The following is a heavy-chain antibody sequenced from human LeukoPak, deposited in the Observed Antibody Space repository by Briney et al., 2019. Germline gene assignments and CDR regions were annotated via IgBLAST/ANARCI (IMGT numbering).Heavy chain of an antibody. V-gene: IGHV1-2*02. Sequence: ASVKVSCKASGYTFTGYYMHWVRQAPGQGLEWMGWINPNSGGTNYAQKFQGRVTMTRDTSISTAYMELSRLRSDDTAVYYCARDPITIFGVVTARFDYWGQGTLVTVSS. D-gene: IGHD3-3*01. CDR3: ARDPITIFGVVTARFDY. CDR2: INPNSGGT. CDR1: GYTFTGYY. J-gene: IGHJ4*02.